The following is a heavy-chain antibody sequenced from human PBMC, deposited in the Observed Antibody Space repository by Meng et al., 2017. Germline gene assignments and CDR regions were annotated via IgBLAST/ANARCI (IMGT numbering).Heavy chain of an antibody. J-gene: IGHJ4*02. D-gene: IGHD3-22*01. CDR1: GGSISRSNW. CDR3: ARSLYYYDSSGYAED. V-gene: IGHV4-4*02. CDR2: IYHSGST. Sequence: QVRLQGSGPGMVKPSGTLSPTCAVSGGSISRSNWWSWVRQPPGKGLEWIGEIYHSGSTNYNPSLKSRVTISVDKSKNQFSLKLSSVTAADTAAYYCARSLYYYDSSGYAEDWGQGTLVTVSS.